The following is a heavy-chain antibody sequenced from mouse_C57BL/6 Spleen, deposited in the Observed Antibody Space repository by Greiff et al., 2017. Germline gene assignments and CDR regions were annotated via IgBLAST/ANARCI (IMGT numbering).Heavy chain of an antibody. Sequence: VQLQQSGAELVRPGASVKLSCTASGFNIKDDYMHWVKQRPEKGLEWIGWIDPENGDTEYASKFQGKATITADTSSNTAYLQHSSLTSEDTAVYYCPTSAQATAGFAYGGQGTLVTVSA. D-gene: IGHD3-2*02. CDR2: IDPENGDT. CDR1: GFNIKDDY. CDR3: PTSAQATAGFAY. V-gene: IGHV14-4*01. J-gene: IGHJ3*01.